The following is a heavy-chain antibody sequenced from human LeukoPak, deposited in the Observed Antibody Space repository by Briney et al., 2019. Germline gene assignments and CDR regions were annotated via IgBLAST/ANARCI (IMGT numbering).Heavy chain of an antibody. CDR3: AKSLEVIASWFDP. J-gene: IGHJ5*02. D-gene: IGHD2-15*01. CDR1: GFSFSNYA. V-gene: IGHV3-23*01. CDR2: ISGNSGGRT. Sequence: SGGSLRLSCAASGFSFSNYAMSWVRQAPGKGLEWVSGISGNSGGRTYYADSVKGRSTISRDKSKNTLYLQMNSLRVEDTAVYYCAKSLEVIASWFDPWGQGTLVTVSS.